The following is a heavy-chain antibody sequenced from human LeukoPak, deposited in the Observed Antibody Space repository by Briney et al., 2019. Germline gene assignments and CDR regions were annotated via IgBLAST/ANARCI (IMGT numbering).Heavy chain of an antibody. CDR2: IYYSGST. Sequence: SETLSLTCTVSGGSISSGGYYWSWIRQHPGKGLEWIGYIYYSGSTYYNPSLKSRVNISVDTSKNQFSLKLSSVTAADTAVYYCARDIKAASDAFDIWGQGTMVTVSS. CDR3: ARDIKAASDAFDI. D-gene: IGHD2-15*01. J-gene: IGHJ3*02. CDR1: GGSISSGGYY. V-gene: IGHV4-31*03.